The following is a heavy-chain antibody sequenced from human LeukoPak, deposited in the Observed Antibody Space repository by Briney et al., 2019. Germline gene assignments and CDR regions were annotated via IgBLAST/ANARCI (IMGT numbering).Heavy chain of an antibody. Sequence: PGGSLRLSCAASGFTFSSYSMNWVRQAPGKGLEWVSFISSSSTTIYYADSVKGRFTISRDNAKNSLYLQVNSLRDEERAVYYCAKSESYRFDYWGQGTLVTVSS. D-gene: IGHD1-26*01. CDR3: AKSESYRFDY. V-gene: IGHV3-48*02. CDR2: ISSSSTTI. CDR1: GFTFSSYS. J-gene: IGHJ4*02.